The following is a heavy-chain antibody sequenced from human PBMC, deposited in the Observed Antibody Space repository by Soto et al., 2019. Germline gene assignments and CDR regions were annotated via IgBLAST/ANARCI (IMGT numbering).Heavy chain of an antibody. Sequence: GGCLRPAGGAAGYTFRTHAMSWVRQAPGKGLEWVSAISGSGGSTYYADSVKGRFTISRDNSKNTLYLKMNSLRAEDTAVHYCAELGYRYGYAHAFYGMDVWGQGTTVTVSS. CDR2: ISGSGGST. D-gene: IGHD5-18*01. J-gene: IGHJ6*02. V-gene: IGHV3-23*01. CDR3: AELGYRYGYAHAFYGMDV. CDR1: GYTFRTHA.